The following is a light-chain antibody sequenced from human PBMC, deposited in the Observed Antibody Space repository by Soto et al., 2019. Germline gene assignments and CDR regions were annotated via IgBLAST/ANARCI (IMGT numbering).Light chain of an antibody. CDR1: HSVTSGY. CDR3: QQYGSSPRT. V-gene: IGKV3-20*01. Sequence: EIVLTQCPGTRSFSAGERATLSFTASHSVTSGYLDWYQQRAGQAPRLLIYQASARVTGIPDRFSGSGSGTDFTLTISRLEPEDFAVYYCQQYGSSPRTSGRGTKVDIK. CDR2: QAS. J-gene: IGKJ1*01.